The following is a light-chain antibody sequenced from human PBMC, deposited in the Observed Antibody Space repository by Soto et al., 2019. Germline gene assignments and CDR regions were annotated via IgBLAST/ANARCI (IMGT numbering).Light chain of an antibody. V-gene: IGLV2-8*01. CDR1: IKYVGGYNY. CDR2: QVT. J-gene: IGLJ1*01. CDR3: MSYAGGNRFV. Sequence: QSVLTQPPSPSGSPWQAVTLSFAGTIKYVGGYNYVSWYQQHPGKVPQLMIYQVTKRPSGVPDRFSASKSDTTASLTISGLQAEDEGDYYCMSYAGGNRFVFGTGTKVTVL.